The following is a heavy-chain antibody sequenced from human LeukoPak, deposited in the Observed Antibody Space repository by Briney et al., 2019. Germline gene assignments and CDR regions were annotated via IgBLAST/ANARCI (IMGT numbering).Heavy chain of an antibody. CDR2: ISAYNGNT. V-gene: IGHV1-18*01. Sequence: ASVKVSCKASGYTFTNYGLSWVRQAPGQGLEWMGWISAYNGNTNYAQKLQGRVTMTTDTSTSTAYMELRSLRSDDTAVYYCARVDRVGASRGCDYWGQETLVTVSS. D-gene: IGHD1-26*01. CDR3: ARVDRVGASRGCDY. J-gene: IGHJ4*02. CDR1: GYTFTNYG.